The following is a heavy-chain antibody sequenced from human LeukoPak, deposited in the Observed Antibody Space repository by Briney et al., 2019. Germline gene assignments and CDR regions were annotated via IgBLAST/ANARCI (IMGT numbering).Heavy chain of an antibody. CDR2: IYYSGST. Sequence: SQTLSLTCTVSGGSISSGGYYWSWIRQHPGKGLEWIGYIYYSGSTYYNPSLESRVTISVDTSKNQFSLKLSSVTAADTAVYYCARARGTTVVRLSYFDYWGQGTLVTVSS. V-gene: IGHV4-31*03. D-gene: IGHD4-17*01. J-gene: IGHJ4*02. CDR3: ARARGTTVVRLSYFDY. CDR1: GGSISSGGYY.